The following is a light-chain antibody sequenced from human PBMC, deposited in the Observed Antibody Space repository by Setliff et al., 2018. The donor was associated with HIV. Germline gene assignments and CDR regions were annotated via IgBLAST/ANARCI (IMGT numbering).Light chain of an antibody. CDR2: DVN. J-gene: IGLJ2*01. Sequence: QSALTQPRSVSGSPGQSVTISCTGTSSDVGGFDYVSWYQQHPGKAPKLITFDVNKRASGVPDRFSGSKSGNTASLTISGLQAEDEADYYCCSYAVRSTLIFGGGTKGTVL. CDR1: SSDVGGFDY. V-gene: IGLV2-11*01. CDR3: CSYAVRSTLI.